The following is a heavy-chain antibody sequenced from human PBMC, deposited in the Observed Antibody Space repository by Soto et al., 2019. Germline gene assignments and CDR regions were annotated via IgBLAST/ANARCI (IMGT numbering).Heavy chain of an antibody. Sequence: QVQLVQSGAEVKKPGASVKVSCKASGYTFTSYYMHWVRQAPGQGLEWMGIINPSGGSTSYAQKFQGRVTMTRDTFTSTVYMELSSLRSEDTAVYYCARLDTVTDVFDYWGQGTLVTVSS. CDR2: INPSGGST. CDR1: GYTFTSYY. D-gene: IGHD4-17*01. V-gene: IGHV1-46*01. CDR3: ARLDTVTDVFDY. J-gene: IGHJ4*02.